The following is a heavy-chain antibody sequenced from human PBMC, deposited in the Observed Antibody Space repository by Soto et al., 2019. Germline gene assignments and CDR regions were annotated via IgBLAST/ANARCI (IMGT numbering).Heavy chain of an antibody. J-gene: IGHJ5*02. Sequence: SETLSLTCAVYGGSFSGSYWSWIRQPPGKGLEWIGEINHSGSTNYNPSLKSRVTISVDTSKNQFSLKLSSVTAADTAVYYCASLPGYCSGGSCYNLFDPWGQGTLVIVSS. V-gene: IGHV4-34*01. D-gene: IGHD2-15*01. CDR2: INHSGST. CDR3: ASLPGYCSGGSCYNLFDP. CDR1: GGSFSGSY.